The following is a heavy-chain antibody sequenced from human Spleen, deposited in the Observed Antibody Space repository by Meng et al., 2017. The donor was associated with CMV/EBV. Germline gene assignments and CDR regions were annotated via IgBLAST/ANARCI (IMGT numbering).Heavy chain of an antibody. Sequence: VPPKHGGPGLLKPSHPLFLTSPVYGGSFSGYLSSRIRPPTGKVLEWSGELNPSGSTNYNPSLKSRVTIAVDTSKNQFSLKLSSVTAADTAVYYCARGLEWLFQYFDYWGQGTLVTVSS. CDR1: GGSFSGYL. J-gene: IGHJ4*02. CDR3: ARGLEWLFQYFDY. V-gene: IGHV4-34*01. D-gene: IGHD3-3*01. CDR2: LNPSGST.